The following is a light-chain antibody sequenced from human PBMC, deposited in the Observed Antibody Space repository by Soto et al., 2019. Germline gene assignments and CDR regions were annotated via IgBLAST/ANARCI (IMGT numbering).Light chain of an antibody. CDR1: LSVSSY. CDR3: QQRSNWPPSIT. J-gene: IGKJ5*01. V-gene: IGKV3-11*01. CDR2: DAS. Sequence: VVLTQSPATLSLSPGERATLSCRASLSVSSYLAWYQQKPGQAPRLLIYDASNRATGIPARFSGSGSGTDFTLTISSLEPEDFAVYYCQQRSNWPPSITFGQGTRLEIK.